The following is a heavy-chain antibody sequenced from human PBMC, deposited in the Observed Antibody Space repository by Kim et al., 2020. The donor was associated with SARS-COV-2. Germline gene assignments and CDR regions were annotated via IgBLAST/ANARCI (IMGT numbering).Heavy chain of an antibody. V-gene: IGHV4-4*02. D-gene: IGHD6-13*01. CDR1: GGSISSSNW. CDR2: IYHSGST. CDR3: ARARYSSSSVAFDI. J-gene: IGHJ3*02. Sequence: SETLSLTCAVSGGSISSSNWWSWVRQPPGKGLEWIGEIYHSGSTNYNPSLKSRVTISVDKSKNQFSLKLSSVTAADTAVYYCARARYSSSSVAFDIWGQGTMVTVSS.